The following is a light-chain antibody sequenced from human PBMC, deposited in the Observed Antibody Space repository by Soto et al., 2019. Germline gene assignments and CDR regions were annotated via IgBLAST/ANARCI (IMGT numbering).Light chain of an antibody. CDR2: DAS. CDR3: QQDYNLPIT. Sequence: EIVLTQSPATLSLSPGERATLSCRASQSVSSYLAWYQQKPGQAPRLLIYDASNRATGIPARFSGSGSGTDFTLTISSLEPEDFAVYYCQQDYNLPITFGQGTHWRL. V-gene: IGKV3-11*01. CDR1: QSVSSY. J-gene: IGKJ5*01.